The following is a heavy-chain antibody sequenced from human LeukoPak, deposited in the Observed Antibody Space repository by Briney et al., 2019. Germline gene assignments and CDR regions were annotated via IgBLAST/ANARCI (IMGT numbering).Heavy chain of an antibody. V-gene: IGHV5-51*01. D-gene: IGHD3-22*01. J-gene: IGHJ4*02. CDR1: GYNFSNYW. CDR2: IYPGDSDT. Sequence: GESLMISCKASGYNFSNYWIAWVRQMPGKGLEWMGIIYPGDSDTRYSPSFQGQVTISDDKSISTAYLQWSSLKASDTAMYFCANLMSATYYSRFDLWGQGTLVTVSS. CDR3: ANLMSATYYSRFDL.